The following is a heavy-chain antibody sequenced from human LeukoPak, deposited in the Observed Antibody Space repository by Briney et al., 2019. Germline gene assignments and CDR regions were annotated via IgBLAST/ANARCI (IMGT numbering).Heavy chain of an antibody. J-gene: IGHJ4*02. CDR1: GFTVNNAW. CDR2: INHSGST. V-gene: IGHV4-34*01. D-gene: IGHD6-6*01. CDR3: ARKAARAASPNFDY. Sequence: GSLRLSCAASGFTVNNAWMSWVRQAPGKGLEWIGEINHSGSTNYNPSLKSRVTISVDTSKDQFSLKLSSVTAADTAVYYCARKAARAASPNFDYWGQGTLVTVSS.